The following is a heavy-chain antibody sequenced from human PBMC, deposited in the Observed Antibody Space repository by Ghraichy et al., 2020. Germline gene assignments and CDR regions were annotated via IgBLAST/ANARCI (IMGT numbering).Heavy chain of an antibody. CDR3: ARFIAARSFDY. CDR2: ISSSSSYI. D-gene: IGHD6-6*01. Sequence: SCAASGFTFSSYSMNWVRQAPGKGLEWVSSISSSSSYIYYADSVKGRFTISRDNAKNSLYLQMNSLRAEDTAVYYCARFIAARSFDYWGQGTLVTVSS. V-gene: IGHV3-21*01. J-gene: IGHJ4*02. CDR1: GFTFSSYS.